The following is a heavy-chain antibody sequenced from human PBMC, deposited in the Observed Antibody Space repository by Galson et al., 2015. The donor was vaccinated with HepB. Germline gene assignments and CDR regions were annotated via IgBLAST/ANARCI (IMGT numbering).Heavy chain of an antibody. CDR1: GFTFSNSW. CDR3: ARDPHIYYGPGYNVGFDY. D-gene: IGHD3-10*01. J-gene: IGHJ4*02. Sequence: SLRLSCAASGFTFSNSWMTWVRQAPGKGLEWVANIKFDGSETKYVDSVKGRFTISRDNAENSVHLQMSSLRAEDTAVYYCARDPHIYYGPGYNVGFDYWGQGALVTVSS. CDR2: IKFDGSET. V-gene: IGHV3-7*03.